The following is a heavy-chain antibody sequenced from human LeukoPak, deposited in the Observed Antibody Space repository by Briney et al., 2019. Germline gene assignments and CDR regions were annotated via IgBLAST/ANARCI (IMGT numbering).Heavy chain of an antibody. D-gene: IGHD6-13*01. Sequence: ASVKVSCKASGYTFTSYDINWVQQATGQGLEWMGWMNPNSGNTGYAQKFQGRVTMTRNTSISTAYMELSSLRSEDTAVYYCARGRSIAAAGRGYFQHWGQGTLVTVSS. J-gene: IGHJ1*01. CDR1: GYTFTSYD. V-gene: IGHV1-8*01. CDR3: ARGRSIAAAGRGYFQH. CDR2: MNPNSGNT.